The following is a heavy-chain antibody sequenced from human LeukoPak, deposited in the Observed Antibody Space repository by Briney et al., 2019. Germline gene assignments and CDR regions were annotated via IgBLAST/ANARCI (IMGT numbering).Heavy chain of an antibody. V-gene: IGHV4-59*01. D-gene: IGHD2-21*02. J-gene: IGHJ4*02. CDR2: VYFSGST. Sequence: PSETLSLTCTVSGGSISNYYWSWIRQPPGKGLEWIGYVYFSGSTNYNPSLKSRVTISVDTSKNQFSLKLTSVTAADTAVYYCARDRGDYEPVDYWGRGTLVTVSS. CDR3: ARDRGDYEPVDY. CDR1: GGSISNYY.